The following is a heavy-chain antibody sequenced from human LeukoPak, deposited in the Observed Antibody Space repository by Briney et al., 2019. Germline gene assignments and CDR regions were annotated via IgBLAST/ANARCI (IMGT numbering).Heavy chain of an antibody. Sequence: SETLSLTCTVSGGSISSSNYYWGWIRQPPGKGLECIGSIYYSGRTYYKSSLKSRVTISVDTSKNQFSLKLSSVTAADTAVYYCARLANPRGYSYGSSYWGQGTLVTVSS. V-gene: IGHV4-39*07. D-gene: IGHD5-18*01. CDR2: IYYSGRT. CDR3: ARLANPRGYSYGSSY. J-gene: IGHJ4*02. CDR1: GGSISSSNYY.